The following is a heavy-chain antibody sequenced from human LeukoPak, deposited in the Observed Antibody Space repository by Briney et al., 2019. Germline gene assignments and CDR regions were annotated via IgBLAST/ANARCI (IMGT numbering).Heavy chain of an antibody. D-gene: IGHD6-13*01. CDR3: ARDPRYSRKYFDY. V-gene: IGHV3-21*01. CDR2: ISSSSSYI. Sequence: PGGSLRLSCAASGFTFSSHSMNWVRQAPGKGLEWVSSISSSSSYIYYADSVKGRFTISRDNAKNSLYLQMNSLRAEDTAVYYCARDPRYSRKYFDYWGQGTLVTVSS. J-gene: IGHJ4*02. CDR1: GFTFSSHS.